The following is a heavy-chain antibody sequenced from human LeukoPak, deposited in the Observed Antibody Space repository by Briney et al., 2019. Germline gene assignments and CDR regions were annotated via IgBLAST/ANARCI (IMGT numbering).Heavy chain of an antibody. J-gene: IGHJ4*02. CDR1: DDSISDYY. D-gene: IGHD3-16*01. V-gene: IGHV4-59*01. CDR3: TRGAGWLIDY. Sequence: SETLSLTCTVSDDSISDYYRGWIRQPPGKGLEWIGYFHNSGTSTYNPSLKSRITISADTSKNQFSLKLNSLTTAETAVYYCTRGAGWLIDYWGQGILVTASS. CDR2: FHNSGTS.